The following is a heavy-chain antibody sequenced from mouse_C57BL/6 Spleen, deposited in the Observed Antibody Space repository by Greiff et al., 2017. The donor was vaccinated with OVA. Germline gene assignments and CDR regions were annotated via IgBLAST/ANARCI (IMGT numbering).Heavy chain of an antibody. CDR1: GYTFTSYW. Sequence: QVQLQQPGAELVKPGASVKLSCKASGYTFTSYWMHWVKQRPGRGLEWIGRIDPNSGGTKYNEKLKSKATLTVDKPSSTAYLQLRRLTSGDAAVYYCARWDGYIEGYVDYWGQGTTLTVSS. CDR3: ARWDGYIEGYVDY. CDR2: IDPNSGGT. D-gene: IGHD2-3*01. J-gene: IGHJ2*01. V-gene: IGHV1-72*01.